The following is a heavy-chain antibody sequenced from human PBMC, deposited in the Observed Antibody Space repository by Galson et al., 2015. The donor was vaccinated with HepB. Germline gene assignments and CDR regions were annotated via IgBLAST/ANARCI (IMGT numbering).Heavy chain of an antibody. V-gene: IGHV3-49*03. D-gene: IGHD3-22*01. CDR3: TREGQDYYDSSGYSGDAFDI. CDR1: GFTFGDYA. Sequence: SLRLSCAASGFTFGDYAMSWFRQAPGKGLEWVGFIRSKAYGGTTEYAASVKGRFTISRDDSKSIAYLQMNSLKTEDTAVYYCTREGQDYYDSSGYSGDAFDIWGQGTMVTVSS. J-gene: IGHJ3*02. CDR2: IRSKAYGGTT.